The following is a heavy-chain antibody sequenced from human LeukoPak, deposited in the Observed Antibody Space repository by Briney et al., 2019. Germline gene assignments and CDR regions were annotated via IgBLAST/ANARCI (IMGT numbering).Heavy chain of an antibody. Sequence: WETLSLTCTVSGGSISIHYWSWFRHTPGEQREWSAVIYYSGTTHYNPSLKGQVTITTDSSKPQFSLKLRSVTAADTAIYYCARGTGFYDSSGHYYWGYFDSWGQGTLVPVSS. CDR2: IYYSGTT. CDR3: ARGTGFYDSSGHYYWGYFDS. V-gene: IGHV4-59*11. J-gene: IGHJ4*02. CDR1: GGSISIHY. D-gene: IGHD3-22*01.